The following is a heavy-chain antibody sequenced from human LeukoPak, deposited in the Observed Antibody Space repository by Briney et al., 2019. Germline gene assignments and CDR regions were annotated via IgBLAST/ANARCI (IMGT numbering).Heavy chain of an antibody. D-gene: IGHD3-10*01. CDR2: INVYNGHT. CDR3: VRDSDHAPDY. CDR1: GFIFTNYG. J-gene: IGHJ4*02. Sequence: ASVKVSCKTSGFIFTNYGVSWVRQAPGQGLEWMGWINVYNGHTIYAQEFQGRVTLTTDTSTSTAHMDLRSLRSDDTAVYYCVRDSDHAPDYWGQGTLITVSS. V-gene: IGHV1-18*01.